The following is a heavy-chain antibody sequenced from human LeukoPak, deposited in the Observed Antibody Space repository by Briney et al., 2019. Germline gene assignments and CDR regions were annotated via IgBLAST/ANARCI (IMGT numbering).Heavy chain of an antibody. V-gene: IGHV1-2*02. Sequence: ASVKVSCKASGYTFTGYYMHWVRQAPGQGLEWMGWINPNSGGTNYAQKFQGRVTMTRDTSISTAYMELSRLRSDDTAVYYCARDPSSIAARNTFDYWGQGTLVTVSS. CDR3: ARDPSSIAARNTFDY. D-gene: IGHD6-6*01. CDR1: GYTFTGYY. CDR2: INPNSGGT. J-gene: IGHJ4*02.